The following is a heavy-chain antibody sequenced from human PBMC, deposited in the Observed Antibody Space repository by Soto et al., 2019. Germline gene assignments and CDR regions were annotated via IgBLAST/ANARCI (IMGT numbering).Heavy chain of an antibody. CDR3: ARGGSSNYDY. CDR2: IIPIFGTA. CDR1: GGTFSSYA. Sequence: EASVKVSCKASGGTFSSYAISWVRQAPGQGLEWMGGIIPIFGTANYAQKFQGRVTITADESTSTAYMELSSLRSEDTAVYYCARGGSSNYDYWGQGTLVTVSS. D-gene: IGHD1-26*01. V-gene: IGHV1-69*13. J-gene: IGHJ4*02.